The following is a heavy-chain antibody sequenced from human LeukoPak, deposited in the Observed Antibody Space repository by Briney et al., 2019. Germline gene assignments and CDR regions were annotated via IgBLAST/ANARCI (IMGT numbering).Heavy chain of an antibody. CDR1: EYTFTAYY. Sequence: ASVKVSCKASEYTFTAYYMHWMRQAPGQGLEWMGWINPNTGDTNYAQKFKGRVTMTRDTSMSAAYMKLSSLRFDDTAVYYCARGPLEFSSGGSCYSGRNWFDPWGQGTLVTVSS. CDR3: ARGPLEFSSGGSCYSGRNWFDP. CDR2: INPNTGDT. V-gene: IGHV1-2*02. D-gene: IGHD2-15*01. J-gene: IGHJ5*02.